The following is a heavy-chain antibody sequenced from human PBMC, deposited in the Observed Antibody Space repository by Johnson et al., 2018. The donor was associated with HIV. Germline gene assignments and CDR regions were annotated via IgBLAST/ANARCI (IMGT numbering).Heavy chain of an antibody. CDR2: IKQDGSEK. CDR3: ARDQQHYYVSSTKYWVAFDI. D-gene: IGHD3-22*01. Sequence: VLLVESGGALVTPGGSLRLSCVASGFTFSHAWMSWVRQAPGKGLEWVANIKQDGSEKYYVDSVKGRFTISRDNATHSLYLQMNSLRAEDTAVYYCARDQQHYYVSSTKYWVAFDIWGQGTMVTVSS. CDR1: GFTFSHAW. J-gene: IGHJ3*02. V-gene: IGHV3-7*01.